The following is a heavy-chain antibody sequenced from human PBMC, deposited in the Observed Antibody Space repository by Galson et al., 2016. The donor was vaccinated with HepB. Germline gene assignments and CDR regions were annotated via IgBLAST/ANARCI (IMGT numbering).Heavy chain of an antibody. V-gene: IGHV4-61*02. D-gene: IGHD6-19*01. CDR3: AGDRGSGGPEYY. CDR1: GGSINTGNYY. CDR2: IHPSGST. Sequence: PLSLTCTVSGGSINTGNYYWAWIRQPAGKGLEWIGRIHPSGSTDYNPSLMSRVTISVDTSKNLFSLDLNSVTAADTAVYYCAGDRGSGGPEYYWGQGTLVSVSS. J-gene: IGHJ4*02.